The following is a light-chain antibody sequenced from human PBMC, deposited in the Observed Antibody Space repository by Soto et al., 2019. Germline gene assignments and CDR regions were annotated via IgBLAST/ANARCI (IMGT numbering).Light chain of an antibody. CDR1: QSVGSN. CDR2: GAS. J-gene: IGKJ1*01. V-gene: IGKV3-15*01. Sequence: EIVMTQSPATLSVSPGERATLSCRASQSVGSNLAWYQQKPGQAPRLLIYGASTRATGIPARFSGSGSRTEFPLTISSLQSEDFAIYFCQQYNNWPPDRTFGQGTKVEIK. CDR3: QQYNNWPPDRT.